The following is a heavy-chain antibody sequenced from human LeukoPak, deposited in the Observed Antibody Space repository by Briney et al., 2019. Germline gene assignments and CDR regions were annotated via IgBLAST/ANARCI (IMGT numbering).Heavy chain of an antibody. J-gene: IGHJ5*02. Sequence: GGSLRLSCAASGFIFSTYWMHWVRQAPGKGLVWVSRINSDGSDTIYADSVKGRFTISRDNSKNTLYLQMNSLRAEDTTVYYCAKLRGFYGYDYHDHWGQGTLVTVSS. CDR2: INSDGSDT. CDR3: AKLRGFYGYDYHDH. CDR1: GFIFSTYW. D-gene: IGHD5-12*01. V-gene: IGHV3-74*01.